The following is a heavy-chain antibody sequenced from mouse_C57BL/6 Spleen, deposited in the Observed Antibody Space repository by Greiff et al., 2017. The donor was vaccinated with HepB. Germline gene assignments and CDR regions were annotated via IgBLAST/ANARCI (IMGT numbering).Heavy chain of an antibody. J-gene: IGHJ2*01. CDR3: ARDGYSYYFDY. CDR2: ISDGGSYT. CDR1: GFTFSSYA. D-gene: IGHD2-3*01. Sequence: EVKVVESGGGLVKPGGSLKLSCAASGFTFSSYAMSWVRQTPEKRLEWVATISDGGSYTYYPDNVKGRFTISRDNAKNNLYLQMSHLKSEDTAMYYCARDGYSYYFDYWGQGTTLTVSS. V-gene: IGHV5-4*01.